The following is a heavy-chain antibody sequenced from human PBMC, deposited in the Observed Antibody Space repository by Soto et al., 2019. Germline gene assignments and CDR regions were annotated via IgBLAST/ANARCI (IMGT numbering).Heavy chain of an antibody. V-gene: IGHV1-46*01. Sequence: QVQLVQSGAEMKQPGASVKLSCQASGYIFIHCFMHWVRQAPGHGLEWMGGINPSSGTTTYAQKFQGRVTVTRDTSTSTVYMELSSLGSGDTAMYYCARSLGETTSLFDCWGQGSLVTVSA. CDR2: INPSSGTT. D-gene: IGHD1-26*01. CDR1: GYIFIHCF. CDR3: ARSLGETTSLFDC. J-gene: IGHJ4*02.